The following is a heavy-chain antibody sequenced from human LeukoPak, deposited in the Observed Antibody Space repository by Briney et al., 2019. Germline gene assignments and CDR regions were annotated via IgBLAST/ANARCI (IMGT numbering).Heavy chain of an antibody. D-gene: IGHD6-19*01. CDR3: ARAFSASKSCEY. V-gene: IGHV1-18*01. CDR1: GYDFSTYG. CDR2: IRPSNGNR. J-gene: IGHJ4*02. Sequence: ASVKVSCKTSGYDFSTYGITWVRQAPGQGLEYMGWIRPSNGNRNYAQKVQDRVTLTTDTSTSTVYMELRSLRSDDTAVYYCARAFSASKSCEYWGQGTLVTVSS.